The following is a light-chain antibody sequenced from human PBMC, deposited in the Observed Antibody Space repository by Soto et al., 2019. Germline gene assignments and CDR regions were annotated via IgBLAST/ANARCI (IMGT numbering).Light chain of an antibody. Sequence: QSALTQPASVSGSPGQSITISCSGSGSDIGTYNFVSWYQHHPGRAPKLIISEVANRPSGVSDRFSGSKSGSLASLTISGLQADDEAVYYCSSYTNNGTLVVFGVGTKLTVL. CDR2: EVA. J-gene: IGLJ3*02. V-gene: IGLV2-14*01. CDR1: GSDIGTYNF. CDR3: SSYTNNGTLVV.